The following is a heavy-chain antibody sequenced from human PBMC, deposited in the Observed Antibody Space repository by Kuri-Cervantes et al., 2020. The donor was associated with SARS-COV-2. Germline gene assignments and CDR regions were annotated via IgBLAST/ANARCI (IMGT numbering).Heavy chain of an antibody. D-gene: IGHD4-23*01. J-gene: IGHJ6*02. Sequence: GESLKISCAASGFTFSSYAMHWVRQAPGKGLEWVAVISYDGSNKYYADSVKGRFTISRDNSKDTLYLQMNSLRAEDTAVYYCARDLSGGGGYYYGMDVWGQGTTVTVSS. V-gene: IGHV3-30-3*01. CDR3: ARDLSGGGGYYYGMDV. CDR1: GFTFSSYA. CDR2: ISYDGSNK.